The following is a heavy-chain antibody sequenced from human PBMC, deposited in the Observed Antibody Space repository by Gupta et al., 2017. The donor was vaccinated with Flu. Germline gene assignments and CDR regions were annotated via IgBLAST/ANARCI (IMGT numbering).Heavy chain of an antibody. V-gene: IGHV1-46*01. D-gene: IGHD2-15*01. J-gene: IGHJ6*03. CDR1: GNTFTNYY. Sequence: QVQLVQSGAEVKKPGASVKVSCKASGNTFTNYYFHWVRPAPGQGLEWMGMINTSGGSTSYAQKFQGRVTMTRDTSTSTVYMNLSSLRSEDTAIYYCAKDLGSGGDYYYYMDVWGKGTTVTVSS. CDR2: INTSGGST. CDR3: AKDLGSGGDYYYYMDV.